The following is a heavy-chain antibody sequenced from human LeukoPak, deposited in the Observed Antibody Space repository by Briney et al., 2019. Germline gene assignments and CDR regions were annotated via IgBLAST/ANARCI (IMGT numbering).Heavy chain of an antibody. J-gene: IGHJ4*02. V-gene: IGHV4-39*01. CDR2: IYYSGST. CDR3: ARRGGLRYFDWLLYPFDY. CDR1: GGSISSGDW. Sequence: SETLSLTCAVSGGSISSGDWWSWVRQPPGKGLEWIGSIYYSGSTYYNPSLKSRVTISVDTSKNQFSLKLSSVTAADTAVYYCARRGGLRYFDWLLYPFDYWGQGTLVTVSS. D-gene: IGHD3-9*01.